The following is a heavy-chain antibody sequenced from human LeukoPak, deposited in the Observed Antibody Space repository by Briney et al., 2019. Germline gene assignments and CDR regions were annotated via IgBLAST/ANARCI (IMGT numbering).Heavy chain of an antibody. CDR3: AGAMVRGRYYYYYGMDV. J-gene: IGHJ6*02. D-gene: IGHD3-10*01. CDR1: GGSFSGYY. CDR2: INHSGST. V-gene: IGHV4-34*01. Sequence: SETLSLTCAVYGGSFSGYYWSWIRQPPGKGLEWIGEINHSGSTNYNPSLKSRVTISVDTSKNQFSLKLSSVTAADTAVYYCAGAMVRGRYYYYYGMDVWGQGTTVIVSS.